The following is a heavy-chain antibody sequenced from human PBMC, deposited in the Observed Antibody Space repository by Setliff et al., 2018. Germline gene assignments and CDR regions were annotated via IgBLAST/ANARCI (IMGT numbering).Heavy chain of an antibody. Sequence: GASVKVSCKASGYTFTDYYMHWVRQAPGQGLEWMGWINPNSGGSTYAQKFQGRVTMTRDTSISTAYMELSRLRSDDTAAYYCARDGSSGYYYRKYNWFDPWGQGTLVTVSS. CDR1: GYTFTDYY. D-gene: IGHD3-22*01. J-gene: IGHJ5*02. CDR3: ARDGSSGYYYRKYNWFDP. V-gene: IGHV1-2*02. CDR2: INPNSGGS.